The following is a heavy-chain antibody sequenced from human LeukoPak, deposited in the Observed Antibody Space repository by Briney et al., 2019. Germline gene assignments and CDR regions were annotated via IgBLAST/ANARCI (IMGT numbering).Heavy chain of an antibody. V-gene: IGHV1-8*03. CDR3: ARGLRYSSSYFDY. D-gene: IGHD6-13*01. CDR1: GYTFTSYG. Sequence: ASVKVSCKASGYTFTSYGISWVRQATGQGLEWMGWMNPNSGNTGYAQKFQGRVTITRNTSISTAYMELSSLRSEDTAVYYCARGLRYSSSYFDYWGQGTLVTVSS. J-gene: IGHJ4*02. CDR2: MNPNSGNT.